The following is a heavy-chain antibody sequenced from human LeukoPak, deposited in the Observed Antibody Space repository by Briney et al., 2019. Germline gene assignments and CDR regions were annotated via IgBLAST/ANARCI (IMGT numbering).Heavy chain of an antibody. J-gene: IGHJ4*02. Sequence: LETLSLTCTVSGGSISSNYWSWIRQPPGKGLEWIGYVFYRGSANYTPSLKSRVTISVDTPENQFSLKLSSVTAADTAVYYCARSLGIAAAEYYFDYWGQGTLVTVSS. CDR2: VFYRGSA. CDR3: ARSLGIAAAEYYFDY. V-gene: IGHV4-59*01. D-gene: IGHD6-13*01. CDR1: GGSISSNY.